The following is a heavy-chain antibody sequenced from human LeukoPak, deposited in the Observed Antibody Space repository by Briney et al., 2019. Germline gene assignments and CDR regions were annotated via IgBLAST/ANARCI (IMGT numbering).Heavy chain of an antibody. V-gene: IGHV6-1*01. CDR2: TYYRSKWYN. J-gene: IGHJ4*02. CDR1: GDSVSINSAA. Sequence: SPTLSLTFAISGDSVSINSAAWNWVRQSPSRGLEWLGRTYYRSKWYNDYAVSVKSLITINPDTSKNQFCLQLNSVTPEDTAVYYCAREWAGTFDYWGQGTLVTVSS. D-gene: IGHD6-19*01. CDR3: AREWAGTFDY.